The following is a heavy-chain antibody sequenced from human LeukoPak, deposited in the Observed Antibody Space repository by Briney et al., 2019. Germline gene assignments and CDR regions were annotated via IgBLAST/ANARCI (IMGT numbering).Heavy chain of an antibody. D-gene: IGHD6-13*01. J-gene: IGHJ4*02. CDR1: GGSFRGYY. V-gene: IGHV4-34*01. CDR2: INHSGST. CDR3: ASTERCSTTCPLDN. Sequence: SETLSLTCGVYGGSFRGYYWSWIRQSPRKWLEWIGEINHSGSTNYNPSLKSRATISLDTSMKKFSLKLNSVTAADTAVYYCASTERCSTTCPLDNWGQGTLVTVSS.